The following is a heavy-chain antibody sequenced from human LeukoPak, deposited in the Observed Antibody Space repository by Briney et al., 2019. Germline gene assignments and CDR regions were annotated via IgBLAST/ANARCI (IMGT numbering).Heavy chain of an antibody. CDR2: IFYSGST. V-gene: IGHV4-61*05. CDR3: ARGPSGDYGGYFDS. J-gene: IGHJ4*02. CDR1: GGSISSSSYY. Sequence: SETLSLTCTVSGGSISSSSYYWGWIRQPPGKGLEWIGYIFYSGSTNYSPSLKSRVTISMDKSNNQFSLDLSPLTAADTAVYYCARGPSGDYGGYFDSWGQGTLVTVSS. D-gene: IGHD4-17*01.